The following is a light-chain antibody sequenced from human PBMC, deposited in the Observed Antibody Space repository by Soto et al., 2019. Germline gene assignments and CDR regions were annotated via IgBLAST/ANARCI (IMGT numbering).Light chain of an antibody. V-gene: IGKV3-11*01. CDR1: ENVLSF. CDR2: DAS. CDR3: QQPGS. Sequence: EIVFTQSPASLSLSPGERATLSCRASENVLSFLAWYQHKPGQAPRLLIYDASTRATGIPARFSGRGSETNFTLTISSLEPEDFAIYYCQQPGSFGGGTKVDIK. J-gene: IGKJ4*01.